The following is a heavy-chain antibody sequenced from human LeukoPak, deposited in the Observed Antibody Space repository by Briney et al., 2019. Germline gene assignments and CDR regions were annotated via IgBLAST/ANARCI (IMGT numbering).Heavy chain of an antibody. CDR3: ARSSLADYVWGSYRFNWFDP. J-gene: IGHJ5*02. D-gene: IGHD3-16*02. CDR2: ICYSGST. V-gene: IGHV4-59*01. Sequence: SETLSLTCTVSGGSISSYYWSWIRQPPGKGLEWIGYICYSGSTNYNPSLKSRVTISVDTSKNQFSLKLSSVTAADTAVYYCARSSLADYVWGSYRFNWFDPWGQGTLVTVSS. CDR1: GGSISSYY.